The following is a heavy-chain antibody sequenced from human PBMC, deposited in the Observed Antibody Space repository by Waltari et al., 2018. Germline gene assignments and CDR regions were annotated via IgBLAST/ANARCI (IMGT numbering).Heavy chain of an antibody. CDR1: GFTFDDYA. Sequence: EVQLVESGGVVVQPGGSLRLSCAASGFTFDDYAMHWVRQAPGKGLEWVSLISWDGVSNYYAESVKGRFTISRDNSKNSLYLQMNSLRAEDTALYYCAKDSSSWYGGDYFDYWGQGTLVTVSS. CDR3: AKDSSSWYGGDYFDY. CDR2: ISWDGVSN. D-gene: IGHD6-13*01. V-gene: IGHV3-43D*03. J-gene: IGHJ4*02.